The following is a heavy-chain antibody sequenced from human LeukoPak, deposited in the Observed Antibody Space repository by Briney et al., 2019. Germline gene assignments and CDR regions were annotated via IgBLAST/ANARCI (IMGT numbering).Heavy chain of an antibody. CDR2: IYTSGST. CDR3: ARHPRRQWLVSNWFDP. V-gene: IGHV4-4*07. CDR1: GGSIRSYY. Sequence: TSETLSLTCTVSGGSIRSYYWSWIRQPAGKALEWIGRIYTSGSTNYNPSLKSRVTMSVDTSKNQFSLKLSSVTAADTAVYYCARHPRRQWLVSNWFDPWGQGTLVTVSS. D-gene: IGHD6-19*01. J-gene: IGHJ5*02.